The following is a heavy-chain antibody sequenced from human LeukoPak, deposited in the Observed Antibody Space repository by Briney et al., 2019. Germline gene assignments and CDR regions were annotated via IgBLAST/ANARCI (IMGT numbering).Heavy chain of an antibody. Sequence: ASVKVSCKASGYTFTSYGISWVRQAPGQGLEWMGWISAYNGNTNYAQKLQGRVTMTTDTSTSTAYMELRSLRSDDTAVYYCARDKEPELSGDYYYYGMDVWGQGTTVTVSS. J-gene: IGHJ6*02. D-gene: IGHD1-14*01. V-gene: IGHV1-18*01. CDR2: ISAYNGNT. CDR3: ARDKEPELSGDYYYYGMDV. CDR1: GYTFTSYG.